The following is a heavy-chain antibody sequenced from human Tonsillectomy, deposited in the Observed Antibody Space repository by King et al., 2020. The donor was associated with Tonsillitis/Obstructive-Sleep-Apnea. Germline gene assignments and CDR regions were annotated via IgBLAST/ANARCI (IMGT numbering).Heavy chain of an antibody. CDR3: ARDYYDSSGYYHGYFQY. Sequence: QLVQSGAEVKKPGASVKVSCKASGYTFTSYDITWVRQAPGQGLEWMGWSRPNNGDTNYAQKLQGRVTMTSDTSTTTAYMELRSLRSDDTAVYYCARDYYDSSGYYHGYFQYWGQGTLVTVSS. CDR1: GYTFTSYD. CDR2: SRPNNGDT. D-gene: IGHD3-22*01. V-gene: IGHV1-18*01. J-gene: IGHJ1*01.